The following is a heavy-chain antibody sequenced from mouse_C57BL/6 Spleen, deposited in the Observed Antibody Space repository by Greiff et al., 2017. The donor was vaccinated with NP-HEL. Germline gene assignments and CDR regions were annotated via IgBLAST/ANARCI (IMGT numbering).Heavy chain of an antibody. D-gene: IGHD1-1*01. CDR3: ARRHLYDGSSYGYVDV. Sequence: VQLQESGAELARPGASVKLSCKASGYTFTSYGISWVKQRTGQGLEWIGELYPRSGNTYYNEKFKGKATLTADKSSSTAYMELLSLTSEDSAVYGCARRHLYDGSSYGYVDVWGTGTTVTVSS. CDR1: GYTFTSYG. V-gene: IGHV1-81*01. J-gene: IGHJ1*03. CDR2: LYPRSGNT.